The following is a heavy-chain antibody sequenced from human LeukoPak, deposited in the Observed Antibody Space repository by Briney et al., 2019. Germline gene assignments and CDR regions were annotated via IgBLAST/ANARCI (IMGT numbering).Heavy chain of an antibody. CDR2: IIPIFGTT. D-gene: IGHD3-10*01. J-gene: IGHJ6*03. Sequence: SVKVSCKASGGTFNNYAMSWVRQAPGQGLEWMGGIIPIFGTTNYAQRFQGRVTVTADKSTSTAYMELSSLRSEDTGVYYCARSRFPYYRLSGADSYFMDVWGKGTTVTVSS. CDR1: GGTFNNYA. V-gene: IGHV1-69*06. CDR3: ARSRFPYYRLSGADSYFMDV.